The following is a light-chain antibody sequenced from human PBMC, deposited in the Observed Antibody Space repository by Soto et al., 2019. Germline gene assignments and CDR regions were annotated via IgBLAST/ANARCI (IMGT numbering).Light chain of an antibody. V-gene: IGKV3-15*01. CDR2: GAS. Sequence: EIVMTQSPATLSVSPGERATLSCRASQSVNSNLAWYQQKPGQAPRLLIYGASSRATGIPARFSGSGSGTEFTLTISSLQSEDFAVYYCQQYNNWPQRLTFGGGTKVDI. CDR3: QQYNNWPQRLT. CDR1: QSVNSN. J-gene: IGKJ4*01.